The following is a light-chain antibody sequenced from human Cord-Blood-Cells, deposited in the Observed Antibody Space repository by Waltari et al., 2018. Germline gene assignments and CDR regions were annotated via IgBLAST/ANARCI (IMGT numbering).Light chain of an antibody. J-gene: IGKJ1*01. V-gene: IGKV1-5*03. CDR1: QSISSW. CDR3: KLYNSYSRP. CDR2: KAS. Sequence: DIQVTQSPSTLSASVGDRVTITCRASQSISSWLAWYQQKPGKAPKLLIYKASSSESGVPSRFRVSGAETELTLTTSCLQTDVLATYYCKLYNSYSRPFGQGTKVEI.